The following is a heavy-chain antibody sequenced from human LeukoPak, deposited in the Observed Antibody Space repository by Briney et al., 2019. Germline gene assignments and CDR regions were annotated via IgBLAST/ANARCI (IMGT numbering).Heavy chain of an antibody. J-gene: IGHJ4*02. D-gene: IGHD1-26*01. Sequence: ASVKVSCKASGGIFSSYAISWVRQAPGQGLEWMGGIIPIFGTANYAQKFQGRVTITADESTSTAYMELSSLRSEDTAVYYCARDRGSYEHDYWGQGTLVTVSS. V-gene: IGHV1-69*13. CDR1: GGIFSSYA. CDR2: IIPIFGTA. CDR3: ARDRGSYEHDY.